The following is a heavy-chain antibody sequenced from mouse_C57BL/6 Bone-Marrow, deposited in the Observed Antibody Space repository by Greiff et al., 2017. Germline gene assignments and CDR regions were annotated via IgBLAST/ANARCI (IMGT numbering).Heavy chain of an antibody. CDR2: IDPETGGT. D-gene: IGHD2-5*01. V-gene: IGHV1-15*01. J-gene: IGHJ4*01. CDR3: TREGVLYYSNYGAMDY. CDR1: GYTFTDYE. Sequence: VQLQQSGAELVRPGASVTLSCKASGYTFTDYEMHWVKQTPVHGLEWIGAIDPETGGTASNQKFKGKAKLTADKSSSTAYMELRSLTSEDSAVYYCTREGVLYYSNYGAMDYWGQGTSVTVSS.